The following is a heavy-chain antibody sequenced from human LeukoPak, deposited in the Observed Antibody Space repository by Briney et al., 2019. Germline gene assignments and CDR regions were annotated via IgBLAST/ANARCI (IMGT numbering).Heavy chain of an antibody. Sequence: SETLSLTCDVYGGSFSGYYWSWIRQPPEKGLEWIGEINHSGSTNYNPSLKSRVTISVDTSKNQFSLKLSSVTAADTAVYYCARDAYSGQAWDRDYWGQGTLVTVSS. CDR2: INHSGST. V-gene: IGHV4-34*01. CDR1: GGSFSGYY. CDR3: ARDAYSGQAWDRDY. J-gene: IGHJ4*02. D-gene: IGHD1-26*01.